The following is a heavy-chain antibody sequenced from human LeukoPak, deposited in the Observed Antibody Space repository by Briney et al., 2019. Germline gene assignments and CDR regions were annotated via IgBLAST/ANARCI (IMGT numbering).Heavy chain of an antibody. CDR1: GYTFTSYG. CDR3: ATDQPRSHY. Sequence: ASVKVSCKASGYTFTSYGISWVRQAPGQGLEWMGWISAYNGNTNYAQKLQGRVTMTEDTSTDTAYMELSSLRSEDTAVYYCATDQPRSHYWGQGTLVTVSS. J-gene: IGHJ4*02. CDR2: ISAYNGNT. V-gene: IGHV1-18*01.